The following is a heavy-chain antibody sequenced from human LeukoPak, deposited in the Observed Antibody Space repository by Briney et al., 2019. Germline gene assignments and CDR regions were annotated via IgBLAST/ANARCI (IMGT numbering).Heavy chain of an antibody. Sequence: PSQTLSLTCTVSGGSISSGSYYWSWIRQPAGKGLEWIGRIYTSGSTNYNPSLKSRVTISVDTSKNQFSLKLSSVTAADTAVYYCARDQPYMDVWGKGTTVTVSS. V-gene: IGHV4-61*02. CDR1: GGSISSGSYY. CDR2: IYTSGST. J-gene: IGHJ6*03. CDR3: ARDQPYMDV.